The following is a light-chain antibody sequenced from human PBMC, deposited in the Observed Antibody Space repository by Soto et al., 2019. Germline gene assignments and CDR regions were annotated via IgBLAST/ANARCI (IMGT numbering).Light chain of an antibody. CDR3: NSYAGSPYV. V-gene: IGLV2-8*01. CDR1: SSDVGGYNY. CDR2: EVN. J-gene: IGLJ1*01. Sequence: QSALTQPPSASGSPGQSFTISCTGTSSDVGGYNYVSWYQQHPGKAPKLMIYEVNKRPSGVPDRFSGSKSGNTASLPVSGLQAEDEADYYCNSYAGSPYVFGPGTKLTVL.